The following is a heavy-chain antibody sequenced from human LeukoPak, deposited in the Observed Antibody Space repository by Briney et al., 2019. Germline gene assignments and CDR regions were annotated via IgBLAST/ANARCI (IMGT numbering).Heavy chain of an antibody. CDR3: ARERMTTVISYYYYYMDV. Sequence: SETLSLTCTVSGYSISSGYYWGWIRQPPGKGLEWIGSIYHSGSTYYNPSLKSRVTISVDTSKNQFSLKLSSVTAADTAVYYCARERMTTVISYYYYYMDVWGKGTTVTVSS. J-gene: IGHJ6*03. CDR1: GYSISSGYY. D-gene: IGHD4-17*01. CDR2: IYHSGST. V-gene: IGHV4-38-2*02.